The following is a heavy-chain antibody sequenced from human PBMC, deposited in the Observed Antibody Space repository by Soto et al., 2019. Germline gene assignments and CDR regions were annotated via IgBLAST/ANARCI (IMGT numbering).Heavy chain of an antibody. V-gene: IGHV3-23*01. CDR3: AKGGPSGSYYYYYAMDV. D-gene: IGHD1-26*01. CDR2: ISGSGGSR. Sequence: EVQLLESGGGLVQPGGSLRLSCAASGFTFSTYAMSWVRQAPGTGLEWVSGISGSGGSRYYADSVKGRFTISRDISKSTLYLQMNSLRAEDTAVYYCAKGGPSGSYYYYYAMDVWGQGTTVTVSS. CDR1: GFTFSTYA. J-gene: IGHJ6*02.